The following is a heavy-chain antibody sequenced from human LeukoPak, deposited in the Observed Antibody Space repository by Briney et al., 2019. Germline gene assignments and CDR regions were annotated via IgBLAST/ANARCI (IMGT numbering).Heavy chain of an antibody. CDR3: ARSASQQLVPDSYGMDV. V-gene: IGHV1-8*01. D-gene: IGHD6-13*01. CDR1: GYTFTSYD. Sequence: ASVKVSCKASGYTFTSYDINWVRQATGQGLEWMGWMNPNSGNTGYAQKFQGRVTMTRNTSISTAYMELSSLRSEDTAVYYCARSASQQLVPDSYGMDVWGQGTTVTVSS. J-gene: IGHJ6*02. CDR2: MNPNSGNT.